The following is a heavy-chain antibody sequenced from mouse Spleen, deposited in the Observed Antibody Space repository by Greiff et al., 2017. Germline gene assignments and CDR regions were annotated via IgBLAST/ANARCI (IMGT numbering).Heavy chain of an antibody. V-gene: IGHV1-85*01. CDR2: IYRRDGST. D-gene: IGHD2-10*02. J-gene: IGHJ3*01. Sequence: QVQLQQSGPELVKPGASVKLSCKASGYTFTSYDINWVKQRPGQGLEWIGRIYRRDGSTKYNEKFKGKATLTVDTSSSTAYMELHSLTSEDSAVYFCARRGYGNPFAYWGQGTLVTVSA. CDR1: GYTFTSYD. CDR3: ARRGYGNPFAY.